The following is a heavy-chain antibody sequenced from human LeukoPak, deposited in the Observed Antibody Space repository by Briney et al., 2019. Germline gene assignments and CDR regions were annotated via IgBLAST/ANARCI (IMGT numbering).Heavy chain of an antibody. D-gene: IGHD3-22*01. Sequence: GGSLRLFCAASGFTFSSYAMSWVRQDPGKGLEGVSAISGSGATTYYADSVKGRFTISRDNSKNTLYLQMNSLRAEDTAVYYCAKDRSPVRITMIALAFDIWGQGTMVTVSS. J-gene: IGHJ3*02. CDR2: ISGSGATT. V-gene: IGHV3-23*01. CDR1: GFTFSSYA. CDR3: AKDRSPVRITMIALAFDI.